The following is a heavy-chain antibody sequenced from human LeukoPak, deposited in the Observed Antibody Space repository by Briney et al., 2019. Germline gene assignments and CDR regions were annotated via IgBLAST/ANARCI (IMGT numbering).Heavy chain of an antibody. CDR2: IYTSGST. Sequence: SETLSLTCTVSGGSISSYYWSWIRQPAGKGLEWIGRIYTSGSTNYNPSLKSRVTMSVDTSKNQFSLKLSSVTAADTAVYYCARLVPAAWVYYYYYMDVWGKGTTVTVSS. V-gene: IGHV4-4*07. J-gene: IGHJ6*03. CDR3: ARLVPAAWVYYYYYMDV. CDR1: GGSISSYY. D-gene: IGHD2-2*01.